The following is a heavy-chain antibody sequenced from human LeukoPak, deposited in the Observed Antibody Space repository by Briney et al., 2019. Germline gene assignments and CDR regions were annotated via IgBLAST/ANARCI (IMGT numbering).Heavy chain of an antibody. D-gene: IGHD4-17*01. V-gene: IGHV3-7*01. CDR1: GFTFSNYW. CDR2: TKEDGSAK. CDR3: ARAGSGDSVGWNFDY. Sequence: QPGGSLRLSCGASGFTFSNYWMTWVRQVPGKGLEWVANTKEDGSAKYYMDSVKGRFTISRDNAKNALYLEMNSLRAEDTAVYYCARAGSGDSVGWNFDYWGQGTLVTVSS. J-gene: IGHJ4*02.